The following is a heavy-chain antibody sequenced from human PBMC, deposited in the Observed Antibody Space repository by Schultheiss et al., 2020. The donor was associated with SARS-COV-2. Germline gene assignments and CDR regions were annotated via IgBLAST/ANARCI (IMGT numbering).Heavy chain of an antibody. V-gene: IGHV3-30*18. CDR3: AKDGIY. J-gene: IGHJ4*02. CDR1: GFTFSSYG. Sequence: GGSLRLSCAASGFTFSSYGMHWVRQAPGKGLEWVAVISYDGSNKYYADSVKGRFTISRDNSKNTLYLQMNSLRAEDTAVYYCAKDGIYWGQGTLVTVSS. CDR2: ISYDGSNK.